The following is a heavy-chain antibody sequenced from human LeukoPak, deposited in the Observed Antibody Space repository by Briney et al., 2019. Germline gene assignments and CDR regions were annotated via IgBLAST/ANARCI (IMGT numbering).Heavy chain of an antibody. J-gene: IGHJ4*02. CDR3: ARDLYRIVVVPHYFDY. Sequence: GGSLRLSCAASGFTFSSYAMSWVRQAPGRGLEWVSAISGSGGSTYYADSVKGRFTISRDNSKNTLYLQMNSLRAEDTAVYYCARDLYRIVVVPHYFDYWGQGTLVTVSS. V-gene: IGHV3-23*01. CDR1: GFTFSSYA. CDR2: ISGSGGST. D-gene: IGHD3-22*01.